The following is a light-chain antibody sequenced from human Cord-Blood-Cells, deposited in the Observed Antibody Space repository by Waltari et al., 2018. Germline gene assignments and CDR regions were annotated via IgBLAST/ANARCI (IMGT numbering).Light chain of an antibody. V-gene: IGKV3-11*01. Sequence: EIVLTQSPATLSLSPGERATLSCRASQSVSSYSAWYQQKPGQAPRLLIYDASNRATGIPARFSGSGSGTDFTLTISSLEPEDFAVYYCQQRSNSYTFGQGTKLEIK. CDR3: QQRSNSYT. CDR1: QSVSSY. J-gene: IGKJ2*01. CDR2: DAS.